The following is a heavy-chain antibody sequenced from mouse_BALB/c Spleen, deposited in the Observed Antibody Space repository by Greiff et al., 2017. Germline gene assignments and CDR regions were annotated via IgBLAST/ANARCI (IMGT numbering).Heavy chain of an antibody. CDR3: ARNYYGIIWDFDV. J-gene: IGHJ1*01. V-gene: IGHV14-3*02. CDR2: IDPANGNT. Sequence: VQLQQSGAELVKPGASVKLSCTASGFNIKDTYMHWVKQRPEQGLEWIGRIDPANGNTKYDPKFQGKATITADTSSNTAYLQLSSLTSEDTAVYYCARNYYGIIWDFDVWGAGTTVTVSS. CDR1: GFNIKDTY. D-gene: IGHD1-1*01.